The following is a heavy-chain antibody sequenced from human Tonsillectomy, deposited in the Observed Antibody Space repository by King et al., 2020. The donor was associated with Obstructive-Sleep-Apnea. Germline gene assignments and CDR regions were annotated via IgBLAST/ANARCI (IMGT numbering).Heavy chain of an antibody. CDR2: INPSGGST. Sequence: QLVQSGAEVKKPGASVKVSCKASGYTFTSYYMHWVRQAPGQGLEWMGIINPSGGSTSYAQKFQGRVTMTRDTSTSAVYMELSSLRSEDTAVYYCARDEVAHSSSWSRGEYFQHWGQGTLVTVSS. J-gene: IGHJ1*01. V-gene: IGHV1-46*01. CDR3: ARDEVAHSSSWSRGEYFQH. CDR1: GYTFTSYY. D-gene: IGHD6-13*01.